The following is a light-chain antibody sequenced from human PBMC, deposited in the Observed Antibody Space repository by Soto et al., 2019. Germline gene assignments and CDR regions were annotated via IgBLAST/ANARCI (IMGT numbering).Light chain of an antibody. Sequence: XTQPPSVSGAPGQRVTISCTGSSSNIGAGYDVHWYQQLAGAAPKLLIYANNNRPSGVPDRLFGSKSGTSASLAITGLQVDDEADYYCQSYDSSLSGTYVFGTGTKVTVL. CDR2: ANN. CDR3: QSYDSSLSGTYV. CDR1: SSNIGAGYD. J-gene: IGLJ1*01. V-gene: IGLV1-40*01.